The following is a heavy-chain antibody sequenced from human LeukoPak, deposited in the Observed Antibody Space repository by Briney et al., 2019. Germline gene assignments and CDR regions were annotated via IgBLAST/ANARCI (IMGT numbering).Heavy chain of an antibody. Sequence: ASVKVSCKASGYTLTDYYIHWARQAPGQGLEWMGWINPNTGGTNYAQRFQGRVTMTRDTSISTAYMDLSRLTSDDTAVYYCARGVVSYRLDARGKGTTVIVSS. CDR3: ARGVVSYRLDA. V-gene: IGHV1-2*02. J-gene: IGHJ6*04. CDR1: GYTLTDYY. CDR2: INPNTGGT. D-gene: IGHD2-2*01.